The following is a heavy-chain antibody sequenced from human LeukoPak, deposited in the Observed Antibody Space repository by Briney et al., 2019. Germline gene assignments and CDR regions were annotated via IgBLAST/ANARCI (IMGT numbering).Heavy chain of an antibody. D-gene: IGHD3-10*01. J-gene: IGHJ4*02. CDR2: INPNSGGT. V-gene: IGHV1-2*02. CDR3: ARDQLVRGVSDY. Sequence: ASVKVSCKASGYTFTGYYMHWVRQAPGQGLEWMGWINPNSGGTNYAQKFQGRVTMTRDTSISTAYMELSRLRSDDTAVYYCARDQLVRGVSDYWGQGTLVTVSS. CDR1: GYTFTGYY.